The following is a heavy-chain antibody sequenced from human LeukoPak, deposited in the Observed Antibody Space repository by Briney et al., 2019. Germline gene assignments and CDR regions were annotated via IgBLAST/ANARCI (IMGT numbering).Heavy chain of an antibody. CDR2: IKQDGSEK. V-gene: IGHV3-7*01. Sequence: PGGSLRLSCAASGFTFSSYWMSWVRQAPGKGLEWVANIKQDGSEKYYVDSVKGRFTISRDNAKNSLYLQMNSRRAEDTAVYYCARERGGYYDSSGYDNFDYWGQGTLVTVSS. D-gene: IGHD3-22*01. J-gene: IGHJ4*02. CDR3: ARERGGYYDSSGYDNFDY. CDR1: GFTFSSYW.